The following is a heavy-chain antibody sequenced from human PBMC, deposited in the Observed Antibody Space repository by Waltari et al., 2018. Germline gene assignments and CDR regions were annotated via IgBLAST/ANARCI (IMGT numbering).Heavy chain of an antibody. CDR2: IAYDGSNK. CDR3: ARDTRKRWLQFESAFDI. CDR1: GFTFSSYA. V-gene: IGHV3-30-3*01. Sequence: QVQLVESGGGVVQPGRSLRLSCAASGFTFSSYAMHWVRQAPGKGLEWVAVIAYDGSNKDYADSVKGRFTISRDNSKNTLYLQMNSLRAEDTAVYYCARDTRKRWLQFESAFDIWGQGTMVTVSS. D-gene: IGHD5-12*01. J-gene: IGHJ3*02.